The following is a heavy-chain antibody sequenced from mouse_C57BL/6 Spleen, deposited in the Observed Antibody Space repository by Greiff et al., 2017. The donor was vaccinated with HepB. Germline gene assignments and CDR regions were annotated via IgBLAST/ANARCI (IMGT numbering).Heavy chain of an antibody. CDR3: TTWGTTVVAPYYFDY. CDR1: GFNIKDDY. CDR2: IDPENGDT. V-gene: IGHV14-4*01. Sequence: DVHLVESGAELVRPGASVKLSCTASGFNIKDDYMHWVKQRPEQGLEWIGWIDPENGDTEYASKFQGKATITADTSSNTAYLQLSSLTSEDTAVYYCTTWGTTVVAPYYFDYWGQGTTLTVSS. D-gene: IGHD1-1*01. J-gene: IGHJ2*01.